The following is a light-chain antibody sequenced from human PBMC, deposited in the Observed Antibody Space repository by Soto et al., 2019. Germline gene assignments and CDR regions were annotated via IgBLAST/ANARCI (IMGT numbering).Light chain of an antibody. J-gene: IGKJ4*02. Sequence: DIQMTQSPSTLSASLGERATITCRATQSISTSFASYRQKPGKAPTRLITGASNGEGRGLPGWSGSRSATDFTLPISCLQSEEFATEYCQQYNRYSGLTFGGGTKV. CDR2: GAS. CDR1: QSISTS. CDR3: QQYNRYSGLT. V-gene: IGKV1-5*01.